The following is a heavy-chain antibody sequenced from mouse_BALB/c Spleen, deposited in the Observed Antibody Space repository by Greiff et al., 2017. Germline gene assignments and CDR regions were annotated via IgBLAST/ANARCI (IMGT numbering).Heavy chain of an antibody. CDR1: GYTFTSYW. CDR2: INPSNGRT. J-gene: IGHJ3*01. V-gene: IGHV1S81*02. D-gene: IGHD2-10*02. Sequence: VQLQQPGAELVKPGASVKLSCKASGYTFTSYWMHWVKQRPGQGLEWIGEINPSNGRTNYNEKFKSKATLTVDKSSSTAYMQLSSLTSEDSAVYYCARSGYGNDVWFADWGQGTLVTVSA. CDR3: ARSGYGNDVWFAD.